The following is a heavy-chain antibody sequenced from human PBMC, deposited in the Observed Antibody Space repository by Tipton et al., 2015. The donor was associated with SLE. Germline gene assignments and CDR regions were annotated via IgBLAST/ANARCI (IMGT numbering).Heavy chain of an antibody. Sequence: PGLVKPSETLSLTCTVSGGSISSHYWSWIRQPPGKGLEWIGYIYYSGSTNYNPSLKSRVTISVDTSKNQFSLKLSSVTAADTAVYYCARGSGLRPLGDYWGQGTLVTVSS. CDR1: GGSISSHY. J-gene: IGHJ4*02. CDR2: IYYSGST. V-gene: IGHV4-59*11. D-gene: IGHD4-17*01. CDR3: ARGSGLRPLGDY.